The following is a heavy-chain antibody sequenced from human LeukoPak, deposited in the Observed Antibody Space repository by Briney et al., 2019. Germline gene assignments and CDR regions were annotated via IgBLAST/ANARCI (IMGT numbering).Heavy chain of an antibody. D-gene: IGHD2-2*01. Sequence: ASVKVSCKASGYTFTSYGISWVRQAPGQGLEWMGWISAYNGNTNYAQKLQGRVTMTTDTSTSTAYMELRSLRSDDMAVYYCARGIVVVPAAIIPSYFDYWGQGTLVTVSS. J-gene: IGHJ4*02. CDR3: ARGIVVVPAAIIPSYFDY. CDR1: GYTFTSYG. CDR2: ISAYNGNT. V-gene: IGHV1-18*03.